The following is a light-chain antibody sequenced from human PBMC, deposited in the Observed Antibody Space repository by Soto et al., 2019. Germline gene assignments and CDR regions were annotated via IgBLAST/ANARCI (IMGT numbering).Light chain of an antibody. Sequence: EIVLTQSPGTLSLSPGERATLSCRTSESVTSTYLAWYQQKPGQPPRLLIYAASSRATGIQDRFSGSGSGTDFTLTISRLEPEDFAVYYCQVFGSSPRYTFGRGTKLEIK. CDR1: ESVTSTY. CDR2: AAS. J-gene: IGKJ2*01. V-gene: IGKV3-20*01. CDR3: QVFGSSPRYT.